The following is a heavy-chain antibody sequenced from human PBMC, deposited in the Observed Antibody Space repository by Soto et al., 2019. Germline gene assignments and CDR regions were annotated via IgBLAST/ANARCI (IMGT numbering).Heavy chain of an antibody. CDR3: AREEVFNDSSGYYPLYFDY. CDR1: GGSFSGYY. Sequence: SETLSLTXAVYGGSFSGYYWSWIRQPPGKGLEWIGEINHSGSTNYNPSLKSRVTISVDTSKNQFSLKLSSVTAADTAVYYCAREEVFNDSSGYYPLYFDYWGQGTLVTVSS. J-gene: IGHJ4*02. D-gene: IGHD3-22*01. CDR2: INHSGST. V-gene: IGHV4-34*01.